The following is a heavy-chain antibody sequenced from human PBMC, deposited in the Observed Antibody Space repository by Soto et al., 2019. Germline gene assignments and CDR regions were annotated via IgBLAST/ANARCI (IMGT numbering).Heavy chain of an antibody. CDR3: ATNVFNYYDSSGLFY. J-gene: IGHJ4*02. CDR2: INHSGST. V-gene: IGHV4-34*01. Sequence: QVQLQQWGAGLLKPSETLSLTCAVYGGSFSGYYWSWIRQPPGKGLEWIGEINHSGSTNYNPSLKSRVTLSVDTSKNQFSLKLSSVTAADTAVYYCATNVFNYYDSSGLFYWGQGTLVTVSS. D-gene: IGHD3-22*01. CDR1: GGSFSGYY.